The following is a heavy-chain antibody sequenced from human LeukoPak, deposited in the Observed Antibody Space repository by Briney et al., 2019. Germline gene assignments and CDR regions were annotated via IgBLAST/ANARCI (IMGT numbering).Heavy chain of an antibody. CDR3: ARVQYSYGYGPPMPFDY. CDR2: IYYSGST. J-gene: IGHJ4*02. Sequence: LETLSLTCTVSGGSISSYYWSWIRQPPGKGLEWIGYIYYSGSTNYNPSLKSRVTISVDTSKNQFSLKLSSVTAADTAVYYCARVQYSYGYGPPMPFDYWGQGTLVTVSS. V-gene: IGHV4-59*01. CDR1: GGSISSYY. D-gene: IGHD5-18*01.